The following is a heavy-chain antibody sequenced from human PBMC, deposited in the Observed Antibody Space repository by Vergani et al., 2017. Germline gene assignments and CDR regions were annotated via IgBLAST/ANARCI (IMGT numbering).Heavy chain of an antibody. CDR3: ARDRRMAAPIGLFDY. V-gene: IGHV1-46*01. D-gene: IGHD6-6*01. Sequence: QVQLVQSGAEVKKPGASVKVSCKASGYTFTSYYMHWVRQAPGQGLEWMGIINPSGGSKSYAQKFQGRVTMTRDTSTSTVYMELSSLRSEDTAVYYCARDRRMAAPIGLFDYWGQGTLVTVSS. J-gene: IGHJ4*02. CDR1: GYTFTSYY. CDR2: INPSGGSK.